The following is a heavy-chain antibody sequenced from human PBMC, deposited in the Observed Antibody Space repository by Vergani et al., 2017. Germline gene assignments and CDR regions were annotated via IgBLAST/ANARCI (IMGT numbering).Heavy chain of an antibody. V-gene: IGHV3-48*01. CDR3: ARDYYYYMDV. Sequence: EVQLVESGGGLVQPGGSLRLSCAASGFTFSSCSMNWVRQAPGKGLEWVSYISSSSSTIYYADSVKGRFTISRDNAKNSLYLQMNSLRAEDTAVYYCARDYYYYMDVWGKGTTVTVSS. CDR1: GFTFSSCS. CDR2: ISSSSSTI. J-gene: IGHJ6*03.